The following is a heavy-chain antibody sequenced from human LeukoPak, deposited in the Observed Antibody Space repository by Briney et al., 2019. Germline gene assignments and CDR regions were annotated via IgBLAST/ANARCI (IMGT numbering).Heavy chain of an antibody. CDR3: ARGLGYCSGGTCPNDY. CDR1: GYTLRDFG. V-gene: IGHV1-18*01. CDR2: ISDFNGLT. Sequence: ASVKLSCKTSGYTLRDFGLTWVRQAPGQGLEWMGWISDFNGLTKYAQKLQDRVTMTTDASTSTAYMELRSLTSDDTAIYYCARGLGYCSGGTCPNDYWGQGTLVTVSS. D-gene: IGHD2-15*01. J-gene: IGHJ4*02.